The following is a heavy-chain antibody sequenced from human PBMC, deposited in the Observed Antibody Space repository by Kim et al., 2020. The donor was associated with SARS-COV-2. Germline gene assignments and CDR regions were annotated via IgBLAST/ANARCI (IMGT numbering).Heavy chain of an antibody. V-gene: IGHV1-69*01. Sequence: KFQGRVTITADESTSTAYMELSSLRSEDTAVYYCARDSITMIVPVHAFDIWGQGTMVTVSS. D-gene: IGHD3-22*01. J-gene: IGHJ3*02. CDR3: ARDSITMIVPVHAFDI.